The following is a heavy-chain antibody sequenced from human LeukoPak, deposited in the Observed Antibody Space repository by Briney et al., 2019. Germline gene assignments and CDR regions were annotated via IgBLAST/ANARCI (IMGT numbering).Heavy chain of an antibody. CDR3: ARLGLGTYYDFWSGSYYFDY. CDR1: GGSISSYH. J-gene: IGHJ4*02. Sequence: PSETLSLTCTVSGGSISSYHWSWIRQPPGKGLEWIGYIYYSGSTNYNPSLKSRVTISVDTSKNQFSLKLSSVTAADTAVYYCARLGLGTYYDFWSGSYYFDYWGQGTLVTVSS. V-gene: IGHV4-59*01. D-gene: IGHD3-3*01. CDR2: IYYSGST.